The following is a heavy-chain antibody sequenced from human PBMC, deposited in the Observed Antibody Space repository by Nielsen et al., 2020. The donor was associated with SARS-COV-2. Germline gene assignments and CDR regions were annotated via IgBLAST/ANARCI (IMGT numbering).Heavy chain of an antibody. CDR1: GGSISSGGYY. CDR3: ARERYCSSTSCGMDV. Sequence: SETLSLTCTVSGGSISSGGYYWSWIRQHPGKGLEWIGYIYYSGSTYYNPSLKSRVTISVDTSKNQFSLKLSSVTAADTAVYYCARERYCSSTSCGMDVWGQGTTVTVSS. J-gene: IGHJ6*02. D-gene: IGHD2-2*01. CDR2: IYYSGST. V-gene: IGHV4-31*03.